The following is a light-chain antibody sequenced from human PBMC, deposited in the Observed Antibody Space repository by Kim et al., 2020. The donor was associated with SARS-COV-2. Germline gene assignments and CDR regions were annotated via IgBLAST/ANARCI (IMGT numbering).Light chain of an antibody. Sequence: EIVLTQSPGTLSLSPGERATLSCRASQSVSSSYLAWYQQKPGQAPRLLIYGASSRATGIPDRFSGSGSGTDFTLTISRLEPEDFAVYYCQQYGSSPSYNFGQGTKLEI. V-gene: IGKV3-20*01. CDR3: QQYGSSPSYN. CDR1: QSVSSSY. J-gene: IGKJ2*01. CDR2: GAS.